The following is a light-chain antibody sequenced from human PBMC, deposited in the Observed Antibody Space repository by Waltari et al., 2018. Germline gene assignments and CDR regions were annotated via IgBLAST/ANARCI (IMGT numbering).Light chain of an antibody. CDR1: QDIKQS. Sequence: DIHMTQSPSSLSAPVGDRVSITCQASQDIKQSLNWFHQKPGTAPEVSIFDASNSQTGAPSRFSGSGSGADFTFTISSLQPGDMGTYYCQQYHSVPLTFGGGTTVEIK. CDR3: QQYHSVPLT. J-gene: IGKJ4*01. V-gene: IGKV1-33*01. CDR2: DAS.